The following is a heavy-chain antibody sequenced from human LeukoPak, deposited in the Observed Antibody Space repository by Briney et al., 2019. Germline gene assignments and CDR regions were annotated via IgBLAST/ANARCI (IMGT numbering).Heavy chain of an antibody. V-gene: IGHV4-39*01. CDR3: AKNSGSYWRSYYYYMDV. D-gene: IGHD1-26*01. CDR1: GGSISSSSYY. J-gene: IGHJ6*03. CDR2: IYYSGST. Sequence: PSETLSLTSTVSGGSISSSSYYWGWIRQPPGKGLEWIGSIYYSGSTYYNPSLKSRVTISVDTSKNQFSLKLSSVTAADTAVYYCAKNSGSYWRSYYYYMDVWGKGTTVTVSS.